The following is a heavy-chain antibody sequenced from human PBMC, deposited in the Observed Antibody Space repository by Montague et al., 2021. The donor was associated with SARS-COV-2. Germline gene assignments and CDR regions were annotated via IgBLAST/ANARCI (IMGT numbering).Heavy chain of an antibody. Sequence: SETLSLTCAVYSGSFSDYYWTWIRQSPGKGLEWIGEINHTGSATYNPSLKGRATLSRDTSKNQFSLKLQSVTPADMAVYYCARGQVTISGVLIFIPAAGHLDVWGQGTSVTVSS. J-gene: IGHJ3*01. CDR3: ARGQVTISGVLIFIPAAGHLDV. CDR2: INHTGSA. CDR1: SGSFSDYY. V-gene: IGHV4-34*01. D-gene: IGHD3-3*01.